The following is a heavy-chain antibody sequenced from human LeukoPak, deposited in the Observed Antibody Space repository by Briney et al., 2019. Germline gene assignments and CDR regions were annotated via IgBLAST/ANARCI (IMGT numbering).Heavy chain of an antibody. D-gene: IGHD6-13*01. J-gene: IGHJ6*03. CDR3: ARGGGGSSWYRPPHYYYYYMDV. CDR2: ISYDGSNK. V-gene: IGHV3-30*03. Sequence: PGGSLRLSCAASGFTFSSYGMHWVRQAPGKGLEWVAVISYDGSNKYYADSVKGRFTISRDNSKNTLYLQMNSLRAEDTAVYYCARGGGGSSWYRPPHYYYYYMDVWGKGTTVTVSS. CDR1: GFTFSSYG.